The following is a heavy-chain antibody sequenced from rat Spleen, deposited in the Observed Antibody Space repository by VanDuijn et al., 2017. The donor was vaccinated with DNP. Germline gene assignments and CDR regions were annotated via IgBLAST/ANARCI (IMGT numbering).Heavy chain of an antibody. CDR2: ISTSGFGS. V-gene: IGHV5-27*01. CDR1: NFTFSNYG. D-gene: IGHD1-4*01. J-gene: IGHJ4*01. CDR3: TTQYPGITAYYALDA. Sequence: EVKMVESGGGLVQPGGSLKLSCEVSNFTFSNYGMAWVRQAPKKGLEWVATISTSGFGSYYRDSVSGRFTISRDNAKGTLYLQMDSLRSEDTATYYCTTQYPGITAYYALDAWGQGTSVTVSS.